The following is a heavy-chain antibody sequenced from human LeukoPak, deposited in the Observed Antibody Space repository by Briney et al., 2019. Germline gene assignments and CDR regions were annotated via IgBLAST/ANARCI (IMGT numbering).Heavy chain of an antibody. J-gene: IGHJ4*02. D-gene: IGHD3-22*01. CDR3: ARDINYYYDSSGYNDYFDY. Sequence: ASVKVSCKPSGYTFTNYVMSWVRQAPGQGLEWMGWISAYNGNTKYAQRLQGRVTMTTDTSTSIEYMELRSVRSDETAVYYCARDINYYYDSSGYNDYFDYWGQGTLVTVSS. CDR1: GYTFTNYV. V-gene: IGHV1-18*01. CDR2: ISAYNGNT.